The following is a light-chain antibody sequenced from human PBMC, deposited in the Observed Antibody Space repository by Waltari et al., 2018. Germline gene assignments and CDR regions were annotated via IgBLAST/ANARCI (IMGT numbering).Light chain of an antibody. CDR1: QSVTTN. Sequence: EVVMTQSPATLSVSPGERVTLSCRASQSVTTNLAWYQQKPGQAPRLLIYGAATRATGVPARFSGSGSGTEFTLTISSLQSGDLAVYYCQQYNNWPPCTFGQGTKLEIK. J-gene: IGKJ2*02. CDR3: QQYNNWPPCT. CDR2: GAA. V-gene: IGKV3-15*01.